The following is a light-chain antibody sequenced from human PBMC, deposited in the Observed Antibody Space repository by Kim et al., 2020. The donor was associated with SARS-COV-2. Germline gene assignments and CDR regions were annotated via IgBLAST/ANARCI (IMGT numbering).Light chain of an antibody. CDR2: QDN. V-gene: IGLV3-1*01. CDR1: KLGNKY. Sequence: SPGQTASITCSGNKLGNKYASWYQQKPGQSPVLVVYQDNMRPSGIPVRFSASNSGNTATLTISGTQAMDEADYYCQAWDNNTAWVFGGGTQLTVL. J-gene: IGLJ3*02. CDR3: QAWDNNTAWV.